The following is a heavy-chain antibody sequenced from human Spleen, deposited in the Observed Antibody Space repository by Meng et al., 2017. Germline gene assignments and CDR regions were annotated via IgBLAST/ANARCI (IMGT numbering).Heavy chain of an antibody. D-gene: IGHD4-11*01. CDR2: INHSGST. CDR3: ARGPTTMAHDFDY. Sequence: VQLQQWGAGLLMPRETLSLTCVVSGGSFSDYYWSWIRQPPGKGLEWIGEINHSGSTNYNPSLESRATISVDTSQNNLSLKLSSVTAADSAVYYCARGPTTMAHDFDYWGQGTLVTVSS. CDR1: GGSFSDYY. V-gene: IGHV4-34*01. J-gene: IGHJ4*02.